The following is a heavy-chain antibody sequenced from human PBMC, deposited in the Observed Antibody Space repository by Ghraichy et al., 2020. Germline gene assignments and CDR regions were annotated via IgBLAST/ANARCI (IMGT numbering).Heavy chain of an antibody. CDR1: GFIFGDYA. Sequence: GVLRLSCLASGFIFGDYAMSWVRQVPGKGMEWIGFIRTQPFGGTTEYAASMKDRFIISRDDSKSIAYLHINSLKEEDTGVYYCCRAIVAGWYGALDYWGLGTLVTVSS. CDR2: IRTQPFGGTT. J-gene: IGHJ4*02. D-gene: IGHD5-12*01. CDR3: CRAIVAGWYGALDY. V-gene: IGHV3-49*04.